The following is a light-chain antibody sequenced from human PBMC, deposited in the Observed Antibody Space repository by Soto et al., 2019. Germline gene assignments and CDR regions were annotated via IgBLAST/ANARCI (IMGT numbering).Light chain of an antibody. CDR1: GSNIGAGYD. V-gene: IGLV1-40*01. CDR2: VNT. J-gene: IGLJ1*01. Sequence: QSVLTQPPSVSGAPGQRVTISCTGSGSNIGAGYDVHWYQHLPGAAPKLLIYVNTNRPSGVPDRFSGSKSGTSASLAITGLQAEDEADYYCQSYDSSLTGSRVFGTGTKVTVL. CDR3: QSYDSSLTGSRV.